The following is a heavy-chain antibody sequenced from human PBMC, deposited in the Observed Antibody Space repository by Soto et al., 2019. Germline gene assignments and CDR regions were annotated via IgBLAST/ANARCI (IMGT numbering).Heavy chain of an antibody. V-gene: IGHV3-30*18. D-gene: IGHD3-10*01. CDR1: GFTFSSYG. CDR3: AKDRRYYGSGPLDV. J-gene: IGHJ6*02. Sequence: GGSLRLSCAGSGFTFSSYGMHWVRQAPGKGLEWVAVISYDGSNKYYADSVKGRFTISRDNSKNTLYLQMNSLRAEDTAVYYCAKDRRYYGSGPLDVWGQGTTVTVSS. CDR2: ISYDGSNK.